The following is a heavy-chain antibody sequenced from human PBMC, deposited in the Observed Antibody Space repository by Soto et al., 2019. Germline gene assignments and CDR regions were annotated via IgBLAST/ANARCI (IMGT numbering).Heavy chain of an antibody. J-gene: IGHJ3*02. CDR2: IYYSGST. Sequence: SETLSLTCTVSGGSISSYYWSWIRQPPGKGLEWIGYIYYSGSTNYNPSLKSRVTISVDTSKNQFSLKLSPVTAADTAVYYCARDSREHDAFDIWGQGTMVTVSS. V-gene: IGHV4-59*01. CDR1: GGSISSYY. CDR3: ARDSREHDAFDI. D-gene: IGHD1-1*01.